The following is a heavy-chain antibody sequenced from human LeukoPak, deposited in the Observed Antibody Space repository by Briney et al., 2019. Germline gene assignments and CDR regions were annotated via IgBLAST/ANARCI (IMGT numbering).Heavy chain of an antibody. J-gene: IGHJ6*03. CDR1: GFTFSSYG. Sequence: PGRSLRLYCAASGFTFSSYGMHWVRQAPGKGLEWVAVIWYDGSNKYYADSVKGRFTISRDNSKNTLYLQMNSLRAEDTAVYYCARAMVRGAPPYYYSRDVWGKGPRVTVSS. V-gene: IGHV3-33*01. CDR2: IWYDGSNK. CDR3: ARAMVRGAPPYYYSRDV. D-gene: IGHD3-10*01.